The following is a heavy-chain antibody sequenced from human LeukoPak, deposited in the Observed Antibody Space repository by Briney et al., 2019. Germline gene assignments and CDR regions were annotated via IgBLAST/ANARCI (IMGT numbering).Heavy chain of an antibody. J-gene: IGHJ2*01. CDR3: TRKSEVGAFKWYFDL. V-gene: IGHV3-73*01. CDR2: IRSNVNSYAT. D-gene: IGHD1-26*01. Sequence: PGGSLRLSCAASGFTFSSYWMSWVRQASGKGLEWVGRIRSNVNSYATAYATSLKGRFTISRDDSKNTTYLQMNSLKTEDTAVYYCTRKSEVGAFKWYFDLWGRGTLVTVSS. CDR1: GFTFSSYW.